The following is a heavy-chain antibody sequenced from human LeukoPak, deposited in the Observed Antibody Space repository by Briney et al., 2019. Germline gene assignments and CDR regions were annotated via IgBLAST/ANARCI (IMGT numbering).Heavy chain of an antibody. D-gene: IGHD1-1*01. CDR2: IRSNSEVK. V-gene: IGHV3-48*02. J-gene: IGHJ6*02. CDR1: GFSFSSFS. CDR3: ARGRQLTARSALDV. Sequence: GGSLRLSCEASGFSFSSFSMKWVCQTPGKGLEWISYIRSNSEVKFYADSVKGRFTISRDDGKSSLYLHMNSLRDEDTAVYYCARGRQLTARSALDVWGRGTTVVVSS.